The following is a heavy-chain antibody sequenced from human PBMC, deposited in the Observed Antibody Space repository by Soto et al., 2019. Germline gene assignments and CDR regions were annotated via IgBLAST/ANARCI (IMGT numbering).Heavy chain of an antibody. D-gene: IGHD2-2*01. CDR1: GGSISSYY. Sequence: TETLSLTCTVYGGSISSYYWSWIRQPPGKGLEWIGYIYYSGSTNYNPSLKSRVTISVDTSKNQFSLKLSSVTAADTAVYYCAREGCSSTSCYPPYHHCGMDFWRQATTLSV. V-gene: IGHV4-59*01. CDR3: AREGCSSTSCYPPYHHCGMDF. J-gene: IGHJ6*02. CDR2: IYYSGST.